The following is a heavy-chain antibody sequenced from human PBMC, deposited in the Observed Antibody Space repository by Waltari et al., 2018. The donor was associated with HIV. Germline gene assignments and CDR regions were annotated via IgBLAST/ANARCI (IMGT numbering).Heavy chain of an antibody. CDR2: INQDATKK. V-gene: IGHV3-7*01. Sequence: WVRQASGKGLEWVANINQDATKKNYADSVKGRFSVSRDNGKYSVFLEMNRLRVQDTAVYFCARGDQWGLFMDSYYGLDVWGRGTTVIVSS. D-gene: IGHD1-26*01. J-gene: IGHJ6*02. CDR3: ARGDQWGLFMDSYYGLDV.